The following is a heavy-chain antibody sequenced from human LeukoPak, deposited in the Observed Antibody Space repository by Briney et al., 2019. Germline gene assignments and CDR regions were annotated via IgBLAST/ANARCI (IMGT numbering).Heavy chain of an antibody. Sequence: AGGSLRLSCIGTGFTFSSDAMGWVRQAPGKGLEWVSGISGSGGSTYYADSVTGRLTISRDNSKNTLYLQMNSLRAEDTAVYYCAKFHFYGSGSYTKSDFWGQGTLVTVSS. CDR2: ISGSGGST. CDR3: AKFHFYGSGSYTKSDF. V-gene: IGHV3-23*01. CDR1: GFTFSSDA. D-gene: IGHD3-10*01. J-gene: IGHJ4*02.